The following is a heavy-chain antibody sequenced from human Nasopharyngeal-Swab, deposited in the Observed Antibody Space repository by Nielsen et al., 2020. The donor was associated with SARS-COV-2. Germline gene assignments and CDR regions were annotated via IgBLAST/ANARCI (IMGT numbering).Heavy chain of an antibody. CDR1: GYTLTELS. Sequence: ASVKVSCKVSGYTLTELSMHWVRQAPGKGLEWLGGFDPEAGETIYAQKFQGRVTMTEDTSTDTAYMELSSLRSEDTAVYYCATADPAGSPSVWFDYWGQGTLVTVSS. CDR3: ATADPAGSPSVWFDY. D-gene: IGHD1-14*01. CDR2: FDPEAGET. V-gene: IGHV1-24*01. J-gene: IGHJ4*02.